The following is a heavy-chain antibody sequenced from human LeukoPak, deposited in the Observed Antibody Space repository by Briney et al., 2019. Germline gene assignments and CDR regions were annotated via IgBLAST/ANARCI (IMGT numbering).Heavy chain of an antibody. J-gene: IGHJ4*02. CDR1: GYSISSGYY. Sequence: PSETLSLTCTVSGYSISSGYYWGWMRQPPGKGLEWIGTIYHSGSTYYNPSLKSRVTISVDTSKNQFSLKLSSVTAADTAVYYCARHRRDYDILTGYSPRGYFDYWGQGTLVTVSS. CDR3: ARHRRDYDILTGYSPRGYFDY. V-gene: IGHV4-38-2*02. CDR2: IYHSGST. D-gene: IGHD3-9*01.